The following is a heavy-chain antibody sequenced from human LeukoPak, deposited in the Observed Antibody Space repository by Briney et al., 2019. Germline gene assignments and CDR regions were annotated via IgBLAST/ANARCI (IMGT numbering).Heavy chain of an antibody. CDR2: INHSGST. Sequence: SETLSLTCAVYGGSFSGYYWSWIRHPPGKGLEWIGEINHSGSTNYNPSLKSRVTISVDTSKNQFSLKLSSVTAADTAVYYCAGQVGYWGQGTLVTVSS. CDR1: GGSFSGYY. CDR3: AGQVGY. J-gene: IGHJ4*02. V-gene: IGHV4-34*01.